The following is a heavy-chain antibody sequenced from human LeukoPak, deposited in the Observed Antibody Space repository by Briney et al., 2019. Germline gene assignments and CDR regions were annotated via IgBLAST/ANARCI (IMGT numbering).Heavy chain of an antibody. CDR3: AIPATKMGYNWIDS. Sequence: ASVKVSCKASGYKFTSYGITWVRQAPGKGLEWMGGFDPEDGETIYAQKFQGRVTMTEDTSTDTAYMELSSLRFEDTAVYYCAIPATKMGYNWIDSWGQGTLVTVSS. CDR2: FDPEDGET. J-gene: IGHJ5*01. D-gene: IGHD1-26*01. V-gene: IGHV1-24*01. CDR1: GYKFTSYG.